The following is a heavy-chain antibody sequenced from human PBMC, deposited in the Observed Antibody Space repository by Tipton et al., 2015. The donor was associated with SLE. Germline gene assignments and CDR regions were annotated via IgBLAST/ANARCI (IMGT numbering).Heavy chain of an antibody. CDR1: GFTFSSYW. V-gene: IGHV3-7*01. CDR3: ARGRGGIVGALFEH. Sequence: SLRLSCAASGFTFSSYWMSWVRQAPGKGLEWVANIKQDGSEKYYVDSVKGRFTISRDNAKNSLYLQMNSLRAEDTAVYYCARGRGGIVGALFEHWGQGTLVTVSS. J-gene: IGHJ1*01. CDR2: IKQDGSEK. D-gene: IGHD1-26*01.